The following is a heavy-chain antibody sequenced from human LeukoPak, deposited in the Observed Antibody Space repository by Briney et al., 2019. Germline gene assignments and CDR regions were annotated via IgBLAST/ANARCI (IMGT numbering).Heavy chain of an antibody. J-gene: IGHJ6*02. CDR1: GFIFSGSA. CDR2: VKRKADNYAT. Sequence: GGSLRLSCAASGFIFSGSAIHWVRQAAGRGLEWVGRVKRKADNYATAYAASVNGMFTISRDDSKSTAYLQMTSLKPEDTAVYFCTRRVTYFGMDVWGQGTTVTVSS. V-gene: IGHV3-73*01. D-gene: IGHD2-21*02. CDR3: TRRVTYFGMDV.